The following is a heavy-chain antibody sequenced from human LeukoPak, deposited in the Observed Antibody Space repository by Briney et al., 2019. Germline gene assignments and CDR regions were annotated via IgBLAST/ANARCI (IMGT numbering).Heavy chain of an antibody. D-gene: IGHD3-10*01. CDR3: ARVGPGARYGSGSYSLQNAFDI. J-gene: IGHJ3*02. V-gene: IGHV3-64*01. CDR1: GFTFSSYA. CDR2: ISSNGGST. Sequence: GGSLRLSCAASGFTFSSYAMHWVRQAPGKGLEYVSAISSNGGSTYYANSVKGRFTISRDNSKNTLYLQMGSLRAEDMAVYYCARVGPGARYGSGSYSLQNAFDIWGQGTMVTVSS.